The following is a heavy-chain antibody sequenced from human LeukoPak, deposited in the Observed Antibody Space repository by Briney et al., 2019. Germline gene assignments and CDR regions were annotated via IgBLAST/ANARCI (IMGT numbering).Heavy chain of an antibody. CDR2: IWYDGSKR. CDR1: GFSFSSYG. CDR3: ARGRGDNSDWYFDL. V-gene: IGHV3-33*01. Sequence: GRSLRLSCAASGFSFSSYGMNWVRQAPGKGLEWVAVIWYDGSKRYYADSVKGRFTISRDDSKHTQYLQTDSLRAEDTAVYYCARGRGDNSDWYFDLWGRGTLVTVSS. J-gene: IGHJ2*01. D-gene: IGHD2-21*01.